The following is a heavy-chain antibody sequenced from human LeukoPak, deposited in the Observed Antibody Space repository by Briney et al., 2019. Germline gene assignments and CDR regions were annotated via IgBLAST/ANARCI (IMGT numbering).Heavy chain of an antibody. Sequence: SETLSLTCTVSGGSISSSSYYWGWIRQPPGKGLEGIGSIYYSGSTYYNPSLKSRVTISVDTSKNQFSLKLSSVTAADTAVYYCARGLLWFGRNNWFDPWGQGTLVTVSS. CDR3: ARGLLWFGRNNWFDP. J-gene: IGHJ5*02. D-gene: IGHD3-10*01. CDR2: IYYSGST. CDR1: GGSISSSSYY. V-gene: IGHV4-39*07.